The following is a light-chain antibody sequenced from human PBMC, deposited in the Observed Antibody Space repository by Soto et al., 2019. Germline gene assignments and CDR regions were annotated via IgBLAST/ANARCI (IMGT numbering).Light chain of an antibody. J-gene: IGLJ2*01. CDR1: SSDVGGYNY. Sequence: QSALTQPASVSGSPGQSITISCTGTSSDVGGYNYVSWYQQHPGKAPKLMIYDVSNRPSGVSNRFSGSKSGNTASLTISGLQAEDEADYYCSSYTRSSTLDVVFGGGTKLTVL. CDR2: DVS. CDR3: SSYTRSSTLDVV. V-gene: IGLV2-14*01.